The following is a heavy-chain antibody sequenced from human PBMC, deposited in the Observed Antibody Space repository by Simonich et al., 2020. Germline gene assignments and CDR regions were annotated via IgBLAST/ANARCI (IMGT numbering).Heavy chain of an antibody. Sequence: QVQLVQSGAEVKKPGSSVKVSCKASGGTFSSYAISWVRQAPGQGLECMGAIIPILGKENYARKVQGKVTITADKSTSTAYMELSSRGSEDTAVYYCARTNTMRELDTMVRGVDYFDYWGQGTLVTVSS. CDR2: IIPILGKE. D-gene: IGHD3-10*01. V-gene: IGHV1-69*06. J-gene: IGHJ4*02. CDR3: ARTNTMRELDTMVRGVDYFDY. CDR1: GGTFSSYA.